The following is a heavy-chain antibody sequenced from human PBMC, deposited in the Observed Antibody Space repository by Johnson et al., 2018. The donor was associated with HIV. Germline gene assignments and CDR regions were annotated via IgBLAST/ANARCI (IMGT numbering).Heavy chain of an antibody. CDR2: IRSDGTNK. CDR3: ARGALGDWVDAFDI. Sequence: QMQLVESGGGLVQPGGSLRLSCAASGFTFSNFPMHWVRQAPGKGLEWVAFIRSDGTNKYYADFVKGRFSISRDNSKNTLYLQMNSLRSEDTAVFYCARGALGDWVDAFDIWGQGTMVTVSS. D-gene: IGHD3-16*01. CDR1: GFTFSNFP. V-gene: IGHV3-30*02. J-gene: IGHJ3*02.